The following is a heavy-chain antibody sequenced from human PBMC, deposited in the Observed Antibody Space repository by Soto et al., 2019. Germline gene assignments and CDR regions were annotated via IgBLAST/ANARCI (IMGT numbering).Heavy chain of an antibody. V-gene: IGHV3-23*01. CDR1: GFTFSSYA. CDR3: STDIGDYYYGMDV. J-gene: IGHJ6*02. Sequence: EVQLLESGGGLVQPGGSLRLSCAASGFTFSSYAMSWVRQAPGKGLEWVSAISGSGGSTYYADSVKGRFTISRDNSKNTLYLQMNSLRAEDTAVYYWSTDIGDYYYGMDVWGQGTTVTVSS. CDR2: ISGSGGST. D-gene: IGHD3-10*01.